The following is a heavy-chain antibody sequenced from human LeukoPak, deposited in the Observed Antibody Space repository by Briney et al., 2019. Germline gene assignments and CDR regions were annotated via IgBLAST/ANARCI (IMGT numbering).Heavy chain of an antibody. Sequence: PSETLSLTFTVSGGSISPYYWSWIRQPPGKGLEWLGYIYYSGNTDYNPSLKSRVAISVDTSKNQFSLKLSSVTAADTAVYYCARSTGSTMFIDYWGQGTLVTVSS. V-gene: IGHV4-59*01. J-gene: IGHJ4*02. CDR3: ARSTGSTMFIDY. D-gene: IGHD3-10*02. CDR2: IYYSGNT. CDR1: GGSISPYY.